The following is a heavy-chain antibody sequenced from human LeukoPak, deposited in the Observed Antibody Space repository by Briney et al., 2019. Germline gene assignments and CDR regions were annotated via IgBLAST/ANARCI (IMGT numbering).Heavy chain of an antibody. CDR3: ARDYVVVVPAANPLGAQYLYYGMDV. V-gene: IGHV1-2*02. D-gene: IGHD2-2*01. Sequence: GASVKVSCNASGYTFTGYYMHWVRQAPGQGLEWMGWINPNSGGTNYAQKFQGRVTMTRDTSISTAYMELSRLRSDDTAVYYCARDYVVVVPAANPLGAQYLYYGMDVWGQGTTVTVSS. CDR1: GYTFTGYY. CDR2: INPNSGGT. J-gene: IGHJ6*02.